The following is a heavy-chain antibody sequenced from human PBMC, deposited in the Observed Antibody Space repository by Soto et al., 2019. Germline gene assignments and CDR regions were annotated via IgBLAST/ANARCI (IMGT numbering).Heavy chain of an antibody. CDR3: AKDKVYSNYEHYFDY. Sequence: EVQLVESGGGLVQPGRSLRLSCAASGFTFENYAMHWVRQAPGKGLEWVSGISWHSGNLGYADSVRDRFTISRDNAKNSLYLQMNSLRPEDTGLYYCAKDKVYSNYEHYFDYWGQGTLVTVSS. CDR2: ISWHSGNL. J-gene: IGHJ4*02. D-gene: IGHD4-4*01. CDR1: GFTFENYA. V-gene: IGHV3-9*01.